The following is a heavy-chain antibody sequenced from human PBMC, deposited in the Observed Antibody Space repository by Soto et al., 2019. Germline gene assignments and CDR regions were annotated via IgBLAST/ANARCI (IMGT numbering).Heavy chain of an antibody. V-gene: IGHV2-5*02. Sequence: QITLKESGPTLVKPTQTLTLTCTFSGFSLNTGGVGVGWIRQPPGKALEWLALIYWDDDKRYSPSLKSRLTITKDTSKNQVVLTMTNMDPVDTATYYCARRPDSVNYPYYFDYWGQGTLVTVSS. J-gene: IGHJ4*02. CDR3: ARRPDSVNYPYYFDY. D-gene: IGHD4-4*01. CDR1: GFSLNTGGVG. CDR2: IYWDDDK.